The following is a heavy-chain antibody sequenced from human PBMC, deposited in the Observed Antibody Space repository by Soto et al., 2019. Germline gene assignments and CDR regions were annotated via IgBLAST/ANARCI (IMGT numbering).Heavy chain of an antibody. V-gene: IGHV3-23*01. J-gene: IGHJ4*02. CDR1: GFTISSYA. CDR3: AKDRGIVATRRGDY. Sequence: GGSLRLSCAASGFTISSYAMSWVRQAPGKGLEWVSAISGSGGSTYYADSVKGRFTISRDNSKNTLYLQMNSLRAEDTAVYYCAKDRGIVATRRGDYWGQGTLVTVSS. CDR2: ISGSGGST. D-gene: IGHD5-12*01.